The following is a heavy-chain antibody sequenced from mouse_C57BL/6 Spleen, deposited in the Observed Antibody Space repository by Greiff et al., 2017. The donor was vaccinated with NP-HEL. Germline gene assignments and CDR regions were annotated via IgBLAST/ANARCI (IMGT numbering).Heavy chain of an antibody. CDR3: ARHIYFYGYDEGDYFDY. V-gene: IGHV7-3*01. D-gene: IGHD2-2*01. CDR2: IRNKANGYTT. Sequence: EVKLMESGGGLVQPGGSLSLSCAASGFTFTDYYMSWVRQPPGKALAWLGFIRNKANGYTTEYSASVKGRFTISRYNSQSILYLQMNALRAEDSATYYCARHIYFYGYDEGDYFDYWGQGTTLTVSS. CDR1: GFTFTDYY. J-gene: IGHJ2*01.